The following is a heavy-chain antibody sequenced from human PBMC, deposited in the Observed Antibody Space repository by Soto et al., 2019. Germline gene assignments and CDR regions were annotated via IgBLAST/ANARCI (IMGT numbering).Heavy chain of an antibody. CDR2: SRSKANDYAT. Sequence: EVQLVQSGGGLVQPGGSLKLSCAASGFTFSGSTVHWVRQASGEGLQWVGRSRSKANDYATTYIASVKGRFTISRDDSRNTAYLQMIDLKTEDTAVYYCTGVYCTGGTCYSGYFQHWGQGALVTVFS. CDR1: GFTFSGST. D-gene: IGHD2-15*01. J-gene: IGHJ1*01. CDR3: TGVYCTGGTCYSGYFQH. V-gene: IGHV3-73*02.